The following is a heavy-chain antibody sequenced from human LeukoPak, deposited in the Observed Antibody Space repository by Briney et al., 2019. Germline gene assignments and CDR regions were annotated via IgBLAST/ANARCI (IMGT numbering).Heavy chain of an antibody. CDR2: IYYSGST. CDR1: GGSTSVYY. CDR3: ARLGSTHYYYYMDV. D-gene: IGHD2-2*01. J-gene: IGHJ6*03. V-gene: IGHV4-59*12. Sequence: SETLSLTCTVSGGSTSVYYWSWIRQPPGKGLEWIGHIYYSGSTNYNPSLKSRVTISLDTSKNQFSLKLSSVTAADTAVYYCARLGSTHYYYYMDVWGKGTTVTVSS.